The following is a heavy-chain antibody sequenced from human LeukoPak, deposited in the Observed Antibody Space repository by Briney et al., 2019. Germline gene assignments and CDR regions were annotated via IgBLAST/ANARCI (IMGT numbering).Heavy chain of an antibody. CDR3: AMGVVVPAAISLHKKADY. CDR2: ISGSGGST. J-gene: IGHJ4*02. CDR1: GFTFSSYA. Sequence: GGSLRLSCAASGFTFSSYAMSWVRQAPGKGLEWVSAISGSGGSTYYADSVKGRFTISRDNSKNTLYLQMNSLRAEDTAVYYCAMGVVVPAAISLHKKADYWGQGTLVTVSS. D-gene: IGHD2-2*01. V-gene: IGHV3-23*01.